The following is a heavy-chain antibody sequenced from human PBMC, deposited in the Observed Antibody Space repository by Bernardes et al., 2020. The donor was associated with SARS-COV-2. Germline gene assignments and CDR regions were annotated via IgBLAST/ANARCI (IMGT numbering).Heavy chain of an antibody. CDR2: IIPIFGTT. J-gene: IGHJ6*02. V-gene: IGHV1-69*05. Sequence: SEKLSCKASGGTLNRNAINWVRQAPGQGLEWMGGIIPIFGTTNYAQKFQGRVTMATDTTTSTAYMKQRSLRSDDTAVYYCAREGNYDFWSNYPYYNGMDDWGQGTTVTVSS. CDR3: AREGNYDFWSNYPYYNGMDD. CDR1: GGTLNRNA. D-gene: IGHD3-3*01.